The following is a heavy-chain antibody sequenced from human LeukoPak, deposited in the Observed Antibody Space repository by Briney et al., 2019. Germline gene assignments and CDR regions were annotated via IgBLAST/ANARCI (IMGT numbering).Heavy chain of an antibody. CDR1: GDSVSSDNW. CDR2: IHHGGTT. CDR3: GSNGYYSLDY. D-gene: IGHD3-3*01. Sequence: PSETLSLTCTVSGDSVSSDNWWSWVRPPPGKRLEWLGEIHHGGTTTYNPSFKSRVTISVDKSKNQYSLKLSSVTAADTAVYYCGSNGYYSLDYWGRGTLVTVSS. V-gene: IGHV4-4*02. J-gene: IGHJ4*02.